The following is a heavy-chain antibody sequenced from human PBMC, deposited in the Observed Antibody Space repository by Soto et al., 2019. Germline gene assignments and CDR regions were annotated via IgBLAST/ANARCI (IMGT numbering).Heavy chain of an antibody. J-gene: IGHJ6*02. CDR3: ARDPPGIAAAGGG. CDR2: IYSGGST. V-gene: IGHV3-66*01. Sequence: GGSLRLSCAASGFTVGNNYVNWVRQAPGKGLECVSLIYSGGSTNYADSVKGRFTISRDNSKNTLYLQMNSLRAEDTAVYYCARDPPGIAAAGGGWGQGTTVTAP. CDR1: GFTVGNNY. D-gene: IGHD6-13*01.